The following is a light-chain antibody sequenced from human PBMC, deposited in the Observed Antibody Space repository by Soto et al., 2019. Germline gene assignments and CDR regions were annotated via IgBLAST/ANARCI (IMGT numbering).Light chain of an antibody. CDR2: GAY. CDR1: QSVSSN. Sequence: IVMTQSPATLSVSPGERATLFCRASQSVSSNLAWYQQRPGQAPRLLIFGAYTRATGIPARFSGSGSGTEFTLTISSLQSEDSAVYFYQQYNNWPPLTFGGGTKVEIK. V-gene: IGKV3D-15*01. J-gene: IGKJ4*01. CDR3: QQYNNWPPLT.